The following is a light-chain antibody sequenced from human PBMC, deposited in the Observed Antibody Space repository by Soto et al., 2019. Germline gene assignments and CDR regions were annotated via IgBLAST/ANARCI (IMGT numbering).Light chain of an antibody. CDR2: DAS. V-gene: IGKV3-11*01. CDR3: QQRTNWPPWT. J-gene: IGKJ1*01. Sequence: EIVLTQSPATLSLSPGEGATLSCRASQSVSNYLAWYQQKPGQAPRLLIYDASNRATGIPARFSGSGSGTDFTLTISSLEPEDVAVYYCQQRTNWPPWTFGQGTKVEIK. CDR1: QSVSNY.